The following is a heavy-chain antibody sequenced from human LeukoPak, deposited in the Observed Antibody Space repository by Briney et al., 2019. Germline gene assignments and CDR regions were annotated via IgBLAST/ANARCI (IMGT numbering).Heavy chain of an antibody. D-gene: IGHD6-19*01. CDR1: GFKFDDYA. Sequence: PGGSLRLSCAASGFKFDDYAMHWVRQAPGKGLEWVSGISWNSGSIGYADSVKGRFTISRDNAKNSLYLQMNSLRAEDTALYYCAKRTEQWLDTYYFDYWAREPWSPSPQ. CDR3: AKRTEQWLDTYYFDY. CDR2: ISWNSGSI. V-gene: IGHV3-9*01. J-gene: IGHJ4*02.